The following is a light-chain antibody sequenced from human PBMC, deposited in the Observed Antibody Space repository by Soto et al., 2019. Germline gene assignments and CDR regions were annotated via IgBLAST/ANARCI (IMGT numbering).Light chain of an antibody. V-gene: IGLV2-14*01. CDR2: DVT. Sequence: QSVLTQPASVSGSPGQSITISCTGTSSDVGGYNYVSWYQQHPGKAPKLMIYDVTSRPSGVSNRFSGSKSGNTASLTISGLQAEDEAAYYCSSYTTSAHVVFGGGTKLTVL. CDR1: SSDVGGYNY. CDR3: SSYTTSAHVV. J-gene: IGLJ2*01.